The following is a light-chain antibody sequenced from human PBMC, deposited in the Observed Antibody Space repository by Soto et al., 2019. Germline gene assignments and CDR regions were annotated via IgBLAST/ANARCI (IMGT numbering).Light chain of an antibody. CDR2: DAS. Sequence: EIVLTQSPATLSLSPGERATLSCRASQSVSSYLAWYQQKPGQAHRLLIYDASNRATGIPARFSGSGSGTDFTHTISSLEPEDFAVYYCQQRSKWPPLTFGGGTKVQIK. V-gene: IGKV3-11*01. CDR1: QSVSSY. J-gene: IGKJ4*01. CDR3: QQRSKWPPLT.